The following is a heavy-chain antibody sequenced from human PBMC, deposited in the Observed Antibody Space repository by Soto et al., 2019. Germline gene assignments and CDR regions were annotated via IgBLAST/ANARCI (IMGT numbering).Heavy chain of an antibody. Sequence: GGSLRLSCAASGLTVSNAWMNWVRQAPGKGPEWVGRIKSKTDGGTTDYAAPVKGRFTISRDDSKNTLYLQMNSLKTEDTAVYYCAREGSSSGPDYEYWGQGTLVTVSS. D-gene: IGHD3-22*01. CDR2: IKSKTDGGTT. CDR1: GLTVSNAW. V-gene: IGHV3-15*07. J-gene: IGHJ4*02. CDR3: AREGSSSGPDYEY.